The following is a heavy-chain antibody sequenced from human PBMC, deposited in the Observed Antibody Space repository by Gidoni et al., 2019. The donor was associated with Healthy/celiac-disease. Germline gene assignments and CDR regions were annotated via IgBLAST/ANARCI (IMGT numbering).Heavy chain of an antibody. CDR1: GFTFSSYA. CDR2: ISGSGGST. D-gene: IGHD6-19*01. CDR3: AKALETLPYSSGWYGGLGYFDY. Sequence: EVQLLESGGGLVQPGGSLRLSCAASGFTFSSYAMSWVRQAPGKGLEWVSAISGSGGSTYYADSVKGRFTISRDNSKNTLYLQMNSLRAEDTAVYYCAKALETLPYSSGWYGGLGYFDYWGQGTLVTVSS. V-gene: IGHV3-23*01. J-gene: IGHJ4*02.